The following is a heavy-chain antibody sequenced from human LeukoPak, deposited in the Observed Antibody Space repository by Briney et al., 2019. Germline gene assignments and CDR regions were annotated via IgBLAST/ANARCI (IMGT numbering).Heavy chain of an antibody. V-gene: IGHV3-74*01. CDR1: GFTFSSYW. CDR2: ISSDGSST. CDR3: ARLMTAVAGTGGPVLDY. D-gene: IGHD6-19*01. Sequence: GGSLRLSCTASGFTFSSYWMHWVRQAPGKGLVWVSHISSDGSSTSYADSVKGRFTISRDNAKNTLYLQMNSPRAEDTAVYYCARLMTAVAGTGGPVLDYWGQGTLVTVSS. J-gene: IGHJ4*02.